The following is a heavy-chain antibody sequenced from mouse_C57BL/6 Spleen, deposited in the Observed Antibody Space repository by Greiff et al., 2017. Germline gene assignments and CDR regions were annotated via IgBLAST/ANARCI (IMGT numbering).Heavy chain of an antibody. D-gene: IGHD1-1*01. J-gene: IGHJ3*01. CDR3: ARSDGSSSAWFAY. CDR1: GYTFTSYW. Sequence: VKLQQPGTELVKPGASVKLSCKASGYTFTSYWMHWVKQRPGQGLEWIGNINPSNGGTNYNEKFKSKATLTVDKSSSTAYMQLSSLTSEDSAVYYCARSDGSSSAWFAYWGQGTLVTVSA. CDR2: INPSNGGT. V-gene: IGHV1-53*01.